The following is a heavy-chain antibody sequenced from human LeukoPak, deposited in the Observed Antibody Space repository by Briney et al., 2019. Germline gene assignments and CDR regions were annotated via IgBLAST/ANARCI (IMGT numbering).Heavy chain of an antibody. D-gene: IGHD6-13*01. J-gene: IGHJ4*02. CDR3: ARDTLYSSSPSVFDY. Sequence: PGGSLRLSCAASGFTFSNYAMSWVRQAPGKGLEWVSGISGSGGSTYHADSVKGRFTISRDNSKNTLYLQMNSLRAEDTAVYYCARDTLYSSSPSVFDYWGQGTLVTVSS. CDR2: ISGSGGST. V-gene: IGHV3-23*01. CDR1: GFTFSNYA.